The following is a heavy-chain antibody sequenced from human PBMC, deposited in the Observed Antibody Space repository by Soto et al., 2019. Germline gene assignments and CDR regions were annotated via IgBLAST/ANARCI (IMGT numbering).Heavy chain of an antibody. CDR1: GYTFTSYG. CDR3: ARDTKRRLFGVVRANYYFDY. D-gene: IGHD3-3*01. V-gene: IGHV1-18*01. J-gene: IGHJ4*02. CDR2: ISAYNGNT. Sequence: ASVKVSCKASGYTFTSYGISWVRQAPGQGLEWMGWISAYNGNTNYAQKLQGRVTMTTDTSTSTAYMELRSLRSDDTAVYYCARDTKRRLFGVVRANYYFDYWGQGTLVTVSS.